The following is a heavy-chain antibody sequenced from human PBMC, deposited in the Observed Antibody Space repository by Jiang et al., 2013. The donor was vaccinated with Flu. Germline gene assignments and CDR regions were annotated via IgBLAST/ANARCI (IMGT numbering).Heavy chain of an antibody. CDR2: INPNSGGT. V-gene: IGHV1-2*02. Sequence: SGAEVKKPGASVKVSCKASGYTFTGYYMHWVRQAPGQGLEWMGWINPNSGGTNYAQKFQGRVTMTRDTSISTAYMELSRLRSDDTAVYYCARPYSSGWYLNWFDPWGQGTLVTVSS. CDR1: GYTFTGYY. J-gene: IGHJ5*02. D-gene: IGHD6-19*01. CDR3: ARPYSSGWYLNWFDP.